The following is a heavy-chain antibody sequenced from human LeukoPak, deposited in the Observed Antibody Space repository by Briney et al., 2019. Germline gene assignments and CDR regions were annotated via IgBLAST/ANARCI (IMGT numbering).Heavy chain of an antibody. CDR2: IYYTGST. Sequence: IPSETLSLTCSVSGASISSYYWSWIRQSPGKGLEWIGYIYYTGSTNYNPSLESRVTISVDTSRKQLSLKLSSVTAADTAVYYCARVCSSGRCLDYWGQGTLVTVSS. V-gene: IGHV4-59*01. CDR3: ARVCSSGRCLDY. CDR1: GASISSYY. D-gene: IGHD2-15*01. J-gene: IGHJ4*02.